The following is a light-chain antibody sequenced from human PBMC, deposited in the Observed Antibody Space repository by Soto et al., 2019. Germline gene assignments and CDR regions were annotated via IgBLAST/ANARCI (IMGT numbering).Light chain of an antibody. J-gene: IGKJ5*01. V-gene: IGKV3-20*01. CDR1: QSVRNNY. Sequence: EIVLTQSPGTLSLSPGERATLSCRASQSVRNNYLAWYQQRPGQAPRLLIYGVSSRATGIPDRFSGSGSGTDFTLTISRLEPENFAVYHCQQYGSSPRITFGQGTRLEIK. CDR3: QQYGSSPRIT. CDR2: GVS.